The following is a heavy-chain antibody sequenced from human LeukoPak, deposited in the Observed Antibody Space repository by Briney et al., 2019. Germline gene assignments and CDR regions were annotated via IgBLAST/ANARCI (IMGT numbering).Heavy chain of an antibody. J-gene: IGHJ5*02. CDR2: IRYDGSNK. Sequence: QPGGSLRLSCAASGFTFSSYGMHWVRQAPGKGLEWVAFIRYDGSNKYYADSVKGRFTISRDNSKNTLYLQMNSLRAEDTAVYYCAKGGVPAAIRWFDPWGQGTLVTASS. V-gene: IGHV3-30*02. CDR1: GFTFSSYG. D-gene: IGHD2-2*02. CDR3: AKGGVPAAIRWFDP.